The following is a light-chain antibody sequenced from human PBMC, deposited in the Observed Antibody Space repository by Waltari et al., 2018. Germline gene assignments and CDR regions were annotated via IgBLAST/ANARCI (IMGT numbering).Light chain of an antibody. CDR3: TSYAGSHNWV. J-gene: IGLJ2*01. Sequence: QSALTQPPSASGSPGQSVTISCTGTSSDVGGYNYVSWYQHHPGKAPTLVISEVNKRPAGVPGRFSGSKSGYTASLTVSGLQAGDEAAYYCTSYAGSHNWVFGGGTNLTVL. V-gene: IGLV2-8*01. CDR2: EVN. CDR1: SSDVGGYNY.